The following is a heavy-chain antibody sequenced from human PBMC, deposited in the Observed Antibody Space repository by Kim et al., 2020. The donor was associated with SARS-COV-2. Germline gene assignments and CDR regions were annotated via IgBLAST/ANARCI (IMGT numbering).Heavy chain of an antibody. J-gene: IGHJ4*02. CDR3: ARDRQRAGTGVDY. Sequence: YALSVKSRITINPATSKNQFSLQLNSVTPEDTAVYYCARDRQRAGTGVDYWGQGTLVTVSS. V-gene: IGHV6-1*01. D-gene: IGHD6-19*01.